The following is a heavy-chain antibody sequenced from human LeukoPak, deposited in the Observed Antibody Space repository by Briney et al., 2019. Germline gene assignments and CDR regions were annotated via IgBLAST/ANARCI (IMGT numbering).Heavy chain of an antibody. CDR3: ARVTYYYDSSGYLSGRRYYFDY. Sequence: ASVKVSCKASGYTFTGYYMHWVRQAPGQGLEWMGWINPNSGGTNYAQKFQGRVTMTRDTSISTAYMELSRLRSGDTAVYYCARVTYYYDSSGYLSGRRYYFDYWGQGTLVTVSS. CDR2: INPNSGGT. J-gene: IGHJ4*02. V-gene: IGHV1-2*02. D-gene: IGHD3-22*01. CDR1: GYTFTGYY.